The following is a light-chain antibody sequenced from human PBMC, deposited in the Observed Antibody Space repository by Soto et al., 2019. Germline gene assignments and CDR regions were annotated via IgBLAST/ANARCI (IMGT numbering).Light chain of an antibody. CDR1: SSDVGGYNY. J-gene: IGLJ1*01. CDR2: DVS. V-gene: IGLV2-11*01. Sequence: QSALTHPRSVSGSPGQSVTISCTGTSSDVGGYNYVSLYQQHPGKAPKLMIYDVSKRPSGVPDRFSGSKSGNTASLTISGLQAEDEADYYCCSYAGSYTFVFGTGTKV. CDR3: CSYAGSYTFV.